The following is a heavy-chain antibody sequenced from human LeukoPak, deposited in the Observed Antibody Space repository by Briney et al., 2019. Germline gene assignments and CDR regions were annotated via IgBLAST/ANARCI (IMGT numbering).Heavy chain of an antibody. V-gene: IGHV3-21*01. J-gene: IGHJ4*02. D-gene: IGHD2-21*02. CDR1: GFTFSSYS. CDR2: ISSSSSYI. CDR3: ARAVVVTAIPSFDY. Sequence: PGGSLRLSCAASGFTFSSYSMNWVRQAPGKGLEWVSSISSSSSYIYYDASVKGRFTISRDNAKNSLYLQMNSLRAEDTAVYYCARAVVVTAIPSFDYWGQGTLVTVSS.